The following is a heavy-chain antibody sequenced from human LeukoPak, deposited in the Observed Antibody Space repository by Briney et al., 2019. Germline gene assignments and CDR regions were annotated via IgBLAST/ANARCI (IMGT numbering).Heavy chain of an antibody. D-gene: IGHD2-15*01. J-gene: IGHJ4*02. CDR2: ISFDGNKQ. CDR1: GFTLSYYG. V-gene: IGHV3-30*18. CDR3: AKRSGYCRGGSCYDIDY. Sequence: GGSLRLSCAASGFTLSYYGMHWVRQAPGKGLEWVAFISFDGNKQYYADSVKGRFTISRDRSKNTLYLQMNSLRTEDTAVYYCAKRSGYCRGGSCYDIDYWGQGTLVTVSS.